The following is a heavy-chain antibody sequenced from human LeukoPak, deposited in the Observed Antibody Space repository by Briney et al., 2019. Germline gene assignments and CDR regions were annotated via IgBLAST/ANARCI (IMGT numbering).Heavy chain of an antibody. V-gene: IGHV4-39*01. CDR3: ARLREYYYDSSGPFYYFDY. CDR1: GGSISGSSYY. D-gene: IGHD3-22*01. CDR2: IYYSGST. Sequence: SETLSLTCTVSGGSISGSSYYWGWIRQPPGKGLEWIGSIYYSGSTYYNPSLKSRVTISVDTSKNQFSLKLSSVTAADTAVYYCARLREYYYDSSGPFYYFDYWGQGTLVTVSS. J-gene: IGHJ4*02.